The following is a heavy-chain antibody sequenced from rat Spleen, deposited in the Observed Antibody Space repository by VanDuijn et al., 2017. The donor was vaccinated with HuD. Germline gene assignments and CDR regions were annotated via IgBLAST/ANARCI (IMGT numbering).Heavy chain of an antibody. V-gene: IGHV5-25*01. Sequence: EVQLVESGGGLVQPGRSLKLSCAASGFTFSDYYMAWVRQAPKKGLEWVASISPSGGGTYYRDSVKGRFTVSRDNARSTLYLQMDSLRSEDTATYYGVRQETSGYSNWFTCWGQGTLVTVSS. D-gene: IGHD4-3*01. CDR1: GFTFSDYY. CDR3: VRQETSGYSNWFTC. CDR2: ISPSGGGT. J-gene: IGHJ3*01.